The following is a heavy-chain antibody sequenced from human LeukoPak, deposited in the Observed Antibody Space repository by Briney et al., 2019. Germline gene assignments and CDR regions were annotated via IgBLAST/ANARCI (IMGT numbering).Heavy chain of an antibody. CDR1: GFTFSSYS. CDR2: ISSSSSYI. CDR3: ASGGASYYYYYMDV. J-gene: IGHJ6*03. V-gene: IGHV3-21*01. Sequence: GGSLRLSCAASGFTFSSYSMNWVRQAPGKGLEWVSSISSSSSYIYYADSVKGRFTISRDNAKNSLYLQMNSLRAEDTAVYYCASGGASYYYYYMDVWGKGTTVTVSS. D-gene: IGHD3-3*01.